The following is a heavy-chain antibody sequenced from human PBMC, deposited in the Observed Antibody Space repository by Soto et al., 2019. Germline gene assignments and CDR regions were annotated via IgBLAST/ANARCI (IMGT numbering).Heavy chain of an antibody. CDR2: INPNSGGT. Sequence: GASVKVSCKASGYTFTGYYMHWVRQAPGQGLEWMGWINPNSGGTNYAQKFQGWVTMTRDTSISTAYMELSRLRSDDTAVYYCARDGAYSSGWYYGMDVWGKGTTVTVSS. J-gene: IGHJ6*04. CDR1: GYTFTGYY. V-gene: IGHV1-2*04. D-gene: IGHD6-19*01. CDR3: ARDGAYSSGWYYGMDV.